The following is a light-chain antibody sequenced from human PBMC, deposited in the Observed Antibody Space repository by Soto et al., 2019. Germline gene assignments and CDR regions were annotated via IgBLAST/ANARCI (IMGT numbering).Light chain of an antibody. V-gene: IGKV3-20*01. Sequence: EIVLTQSPGIMYLSPGERATLSSRASQSVSNNYLAWYQQKPGQAPRLLIYGASSRATGIPDRFSGSGSGTDFTLTISRLEPEDFAVYYCQQYDSSPKTFGQGTKVDI. J-gene: IGKJ1*01. CDR1: QSVSNNY. CDR3: QQYDSSPKT. CDR2: GAS.